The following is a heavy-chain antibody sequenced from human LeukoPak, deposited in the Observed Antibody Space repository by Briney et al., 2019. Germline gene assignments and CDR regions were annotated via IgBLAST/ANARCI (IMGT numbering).Heavy chain of an antibody. Sequence: SVKVSCKASGGTFSSYAISWVRQAPGQGLEWMGRIIPIFGIANYAQKFQGRVTITADKSTSTAYMGLSSLRSEDTAVYYCARDSRTTDYYYYGMDVWGQGTTVTVSS. CDR3: ARDSRTTDYYYYGMDV. V-gene: IGHV1-69*04. J-gene: IGHJ6*02. CDR2: IIPIFGIA. D-gene: IGHD1-1*01. CDR1: GGTFSSYA.